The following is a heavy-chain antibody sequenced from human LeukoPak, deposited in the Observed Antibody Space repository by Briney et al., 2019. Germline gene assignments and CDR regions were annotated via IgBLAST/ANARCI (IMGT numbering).Heavy chain of an antibody. CDR3: ARSGYCSGGSCYFGDAFNL. CDR1: GGSMNNYY. CDR2: VSYSGTT. J-gene: IGHJ3*01. Sequence: SETLSLTCSVSGGSMNNYYWSWIRQPPGEGLQWIGYVSYSGTTNYSPSLKSRLSISVDMSKNQFSLKLNSVTAADTAVYYCARSGYCSGGSCYFGDAFNLWGQGTMVSVGS. D-gene: IGHD2-15*01. V-gene: IGHV4-59*01.